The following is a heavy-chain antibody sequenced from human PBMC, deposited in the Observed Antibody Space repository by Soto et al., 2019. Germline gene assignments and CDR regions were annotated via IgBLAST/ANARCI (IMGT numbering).Heavy chain of an antibody. V-gene: IGHV4-59*01. CDR3: ARVQGYCSSTSCRPPTGWFDP. CDR1: GGTIISYY. CDR2: IYYSGST. Sequence: LETHSLTSTVSGGTIISYYWSWIRQPTGKGLEWIGYIYYSGSTNYNPSLKSRVTISVDTSKNQFSLKLSSVTAADTAVYYCARVQGYCSSTSCRPPTGWFDPWGQGTLVTVSS. J-gene: IGHJ5*02. D-gene: IGHD2-2*01.